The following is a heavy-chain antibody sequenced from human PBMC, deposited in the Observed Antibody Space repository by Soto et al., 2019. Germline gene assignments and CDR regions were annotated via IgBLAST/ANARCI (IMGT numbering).Heavy chain of an antibody. CDR2: IYPGDSDT. CDR1: GYSFTSYW. Sequence: GEALKISWKGSGYSFTSYWIGWVRQMPGKGLEWMGIIYPGDSDTRYSPSFQGQVTISADKSISTAYLQWSSLKASDTAMYYCARIISSSKPRFAPWGQGTLVTVSS. D-gene: IGHD6-13*01. J-gene: IGHJ5*02. CDR3: ARIISSSKPRFAP. V-gene: IGHV5-51*01.